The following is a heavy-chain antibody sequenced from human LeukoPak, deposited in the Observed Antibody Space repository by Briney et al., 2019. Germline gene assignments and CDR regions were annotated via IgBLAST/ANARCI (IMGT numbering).Heavy chain of an antibody. CDR2: TYYRSTWYN. J-gene: IGHJ5*02. D-gene: IGHD2-2*01. CDR1: GDIVSSNSVT. Sequence: SQTLSLTCALSGDIVSSNSVTWNWIRQSRSRGLEWLGRTYYRSTWYNDYAVPVRGPITVNPDTSKNQFSLHLNSVTPEDTAVYYCARRLTQYDCFDPWGQGTLVTVSS. CDR3: ARRLTQYDCFDP. V-gene: IGHV6-1*01.